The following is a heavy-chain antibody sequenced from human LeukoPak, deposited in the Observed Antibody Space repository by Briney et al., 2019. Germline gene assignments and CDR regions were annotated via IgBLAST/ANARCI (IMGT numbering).Heavy chain of an antibody. CDR1: GGSISRSGYY. CDR2: IYYSGST. D-gene: IGHD2-2*01. J-gene: IGHJ5*02. V-gene: IGHV4-31*03. CDR3: ARGPFCSSTSCYSNWFDP. Sequence: SQTLSLTCTVSGGSISRSGYYWSWIRQHPGKGLEWIGYIYYSGSTYYNPSLKSRVTISVDTSKNQFSLKLSSVTAADTAVYYCARGPFCSSTSCYSNWFDPWGQGTLVTVSS.